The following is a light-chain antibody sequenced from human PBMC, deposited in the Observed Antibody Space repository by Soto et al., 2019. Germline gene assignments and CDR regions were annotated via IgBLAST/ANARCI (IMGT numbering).Light chain of an antibody. CDR1: QSISNH. J-gene: IGKJ4*01. Sequence: DIQMTQSPSSLSASVEDRVIITCRASQSISNHLNWYQQKPGKAPKLLIFAASSLQSGVPSRFSGSGSGTDFTFTISSLQPEGIATYYCQQYDNLPLTFGGGTKVDIK. CDR2: AAS. V-gene: IGKV1-33*01. CDR3: QQYDNLPLT.